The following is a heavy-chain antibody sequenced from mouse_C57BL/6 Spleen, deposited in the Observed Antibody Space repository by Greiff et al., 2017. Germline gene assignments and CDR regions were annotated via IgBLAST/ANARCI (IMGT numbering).Heavy chain of an antibody. V-gene: IGHV7-3*01. CDR2: IRNKANGYTT. Sequence: EVQVVESGGGLVQPGGSLSLSCAASGFTFTDYYMSWVRQPPGKALEWLGFIRNKANGYTTEYSASVKGRFTISRDNSQSILYLQMNALRAEDSATYYCARSLYDFEGYYYAMDYWGQGTSVTVSS. J-gene: IGHJ4*01. CDR3: ARSLYDFEGYYYAMDY. CDR1: GFTFTDYY. D-gene: IGHD2-4*01.